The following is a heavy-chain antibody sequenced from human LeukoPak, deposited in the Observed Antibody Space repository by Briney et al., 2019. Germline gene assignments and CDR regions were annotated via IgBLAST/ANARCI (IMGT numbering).Heavy chain of an antibody. CDR3: ARRLTQYDCFDP. D-gene: IGHD2-2*01. CDR2: TYYRSTWYN. CDR1: GDSVSSNSVT. Sequence: SQTLSLTCAISGDSVSSNSVTWNWIRQSPSRGLEWLGRTYYRSTWYNDYAVSVRGRITVNPDTSKNEFSLHLNSVTPEDTAVYYCARRLTQYDCFDPWGQGILVTVSS. J-gene: IGHJ5*02. V-gene: IGHV6-1*01.